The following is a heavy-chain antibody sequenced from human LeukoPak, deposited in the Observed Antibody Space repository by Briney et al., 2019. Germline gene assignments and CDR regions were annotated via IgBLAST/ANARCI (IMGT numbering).Heavy chain of an antibody. D-gene: IGHD3-9*01. CDR1: GFTFSSYA. CDR3: ARDNDLLRYFDWPLDY. Sequence: GGSLRLSCAASGFTFSSYAMSWVRQAPGKGLEWVSAISGSGGSTYYADSVKGRFTISRDNAKNSLYLQMNSLRAEDTAVYYCARDNDLLRYFDWPLDYWGQGTLVTVSS. CDR2: ISGSGGST. J-gene: IGHJ4*02. V-gene: IGHV3-23*01.